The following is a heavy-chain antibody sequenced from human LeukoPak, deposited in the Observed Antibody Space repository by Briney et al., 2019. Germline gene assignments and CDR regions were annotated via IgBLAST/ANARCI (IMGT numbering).Heavy chain of an antibody. CDR3: GKDGPVISY. V-gene: IGHV3-43*02. Sequence: PGGSLRLSCAASGFAFDDFGMHWVRQAPGKGLEWVSFISGDGSVTYYTDSLKGRFTVSRDNSKNSLDLQMGSLRAEDTALYYCGKDGPVISYWGQGTVVTVSS. CDR2: ISGDGSVT. J-gene: IGHJ4*02. CDR1: GFAFDDFG. D-gene: IGHD2-21*01.